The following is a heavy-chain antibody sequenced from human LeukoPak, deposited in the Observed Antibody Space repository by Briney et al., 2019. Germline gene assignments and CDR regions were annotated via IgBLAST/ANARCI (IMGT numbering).Heavy chain of an antibody. V-gene: IGHV3-21*01. D-gene: IGHD1-26*01. Sequence: AGGSLRLSCAASGFTFSSYSMNWVRQAPGKGLEWVPSISSSSSYIYYADSVKGRFTISRDNAKNSLYLQMNSLRAEDTAVYYCARAWEGIRIPAVGYWGQGTLVTVSS. CDR1: GFTFSSYS. CDR3: ARAWEGIRIPAVGY. J-gene: IGHJ4*02. CDR2: ISSSSSYI.